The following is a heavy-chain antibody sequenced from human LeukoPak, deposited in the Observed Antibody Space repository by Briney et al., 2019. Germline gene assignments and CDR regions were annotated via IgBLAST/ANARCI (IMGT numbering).Heavy chain of an antibody. CDR1: GFTFDDYA. CDR2: ISWNSGSI. V-gene: IGHV3-9*01. CDR3: AKDLSRVSDHDAFDI. J-gene: IGHJ3*02. Sequence: GGSLRLSCAASGFTFDDYAMHWVRQAPGKGLEWVSGISWNSGSIGYADSVKGRFTISRDNSKNTLYLQMNSLRAEDTAVYYCAKDLSRVSDHDAFDIWGQGTMVTVSS. D-gene: IGHD2/OR15-2a*01.